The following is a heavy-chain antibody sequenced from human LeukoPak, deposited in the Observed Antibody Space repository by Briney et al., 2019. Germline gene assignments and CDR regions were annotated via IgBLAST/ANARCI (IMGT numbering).Heavy chain of an antibody. CDR3: ARDGGVVVVPGAFDY. D-gene: IGHD2-2*01. V-gene: IGHV1-46*01. J-gene: IGHJ4*02. CDR2: INPSGGST. Sequence: ASVKVSCKASGYTFTSYYMHWVRQALGQGLEWMGIINPSGGSTSYAQKFQGRVTMTRDTSTSTVYMELSSLRSEDTAVYYCARDGGVVVVPGAFDYWGQGTLVTVSS. CDR1: GYTFTSYY.